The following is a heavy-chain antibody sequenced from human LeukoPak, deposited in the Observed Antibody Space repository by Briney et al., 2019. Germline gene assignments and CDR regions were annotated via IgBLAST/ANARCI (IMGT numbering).Heavy chain of an antibody. V-gene: IGHV4-4*02. J-gene: IGHJ6*02. Sequence: SGTLSLTCAVSGGSISSSNWWSWVRQPPGKGLEWIGEIYHSGSTNYNPSLRSRITMSVDTPKNQFSLKLSSVTAADTAVYYCARTSRYGSGYLNLYYYYGMDVWGQGTTVAVSS. D-gene: IGHD3-10*01. CDR3: ARTSRYGSGYLNLYYYYGMDV. CDR2: IYHSGST. CDR1: GGSISSSNW.